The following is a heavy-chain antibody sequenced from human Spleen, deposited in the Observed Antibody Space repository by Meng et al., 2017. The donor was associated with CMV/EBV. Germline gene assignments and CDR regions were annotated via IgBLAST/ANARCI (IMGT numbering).Heavy chain of an antibody. V-gene: IGHV4-30-4*08. Sequence: GGSISSGDYYWSWIRQPPGKGLEWIGYIYYSGSTYYNPSLKSRVTISVDTSKNQFSLKLSSVTAADTAVYYCARVCSSTSCYMSFDYWGQGTLVTVSS. D-gene: IGHD2-2*02. J-gene: IGHJ4*02. CDR1: GGSISSGDYY. CDR2: IYYSGST. CDR3: ARVCSSTSCYMSFDY.